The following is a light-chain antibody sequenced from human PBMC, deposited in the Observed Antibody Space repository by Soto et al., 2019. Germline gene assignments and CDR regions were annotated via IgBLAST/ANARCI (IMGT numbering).Light chain of an antibody. CDR2: DVS. V-gene: IGLV2-14*01. CDR1: SSDVGGYNY. Sequence: QSVLTQPASVSGSPGQSITISCTGTSSDVGGYNYVSWYQQHPGKAPKRMIYDVSNRPSGVSNRFSGSKSGNTASLTISGLQAEDEADYYCSSYTSSSTGYVFGTGTKVTVL. CDR3: SSYTSSSTGYV. J-gene: IGLJ1*01.